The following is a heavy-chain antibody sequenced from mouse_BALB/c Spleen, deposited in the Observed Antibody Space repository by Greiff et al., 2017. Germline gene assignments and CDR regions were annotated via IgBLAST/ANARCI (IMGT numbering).Heavy chain of an antibody. CDR3: ARGRSTMITTGAMDY. D-gene: IGHD2-4*01. CDR2: INPSSGYT. Sequence: QVQLKESAAELARPGASVKMSCKASGYTFTSYTMHWVKQRPGQGLEWIGYINPSSGYTEYNQKFKDKTTLTADKSSSTAYMQLSSLTSEDSAVYYCARGRSTMITTGAMDYWGQGTSVTVSS. J-gene: IGHJ4*01. CDR1: GYTFTSYT. V-gene: IGHV1-4*02.